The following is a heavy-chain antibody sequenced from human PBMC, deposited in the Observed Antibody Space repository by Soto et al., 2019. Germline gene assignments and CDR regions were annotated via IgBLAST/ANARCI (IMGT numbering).Heavy chain of an antibody. J-gene: IGHJ4*02. CDR3: ASEVDYPGY. CDR1: GFTFSSYA. Sequence: QVQLVESGGGVVQPGRSLRLSCAASGFTFSSYAMHWVRQAPGKGLEWVAVISYDGSNKYYADSVKGRFTISRDNSKNTLYLQMNSLRAEDTAVYYCASEVDYPGYWGQGTLVTVSS. V-gene: IGHV3-30-3*01. CDR2: ISYDGSNK. D-gene: IGHD4-17*01.